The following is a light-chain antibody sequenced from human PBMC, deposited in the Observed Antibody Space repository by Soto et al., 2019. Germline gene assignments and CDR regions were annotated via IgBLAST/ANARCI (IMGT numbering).Light chain of an antibody. V-gene: IGKV1-33*01. CDR1: QNINND. Sequence: DIQMTQSPSSLSASVGDRVTITCQASQNINNDLNWYQQKPGKAPKLLIYDASSLEDGVPSRFSEGGSGTDFTLIIRSLQPEDLATYYCQQYESLPYTFGQGTQL. CDR2: DAS. CDR3: QQYESLPYT. J-gene: IGKJ2*01.